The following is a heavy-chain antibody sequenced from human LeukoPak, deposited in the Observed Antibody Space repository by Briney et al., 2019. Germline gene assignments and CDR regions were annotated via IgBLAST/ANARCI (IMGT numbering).Heavy chain of an antibody. J-gene: IGHJ4*02. CDR3: ARWGYDSSGYYSQFDY. CDR1: GLTVSSYS. Sequence: PGGSLRLSCVASGLTVSSYSMNWVRQAPGKGLEWVSYISSSSTIYYADSVKGRFTISRDNAENSLYLQMNSLRVEDAAVYYCARWGYDSSGYYSQFDYWGQGTLVTVSS. D-gene: IGHD3-22*01. CDR2: ISSSSTI. V-gene: IGHV3-48*04.